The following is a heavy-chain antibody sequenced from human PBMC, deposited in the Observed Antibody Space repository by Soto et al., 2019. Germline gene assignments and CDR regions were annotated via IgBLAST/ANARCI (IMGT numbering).Heavy chain of an antibody. D-gene: IGHD2-15*01. J-gene: IGHJ4*02. V-gene: IGHV3-30-3*01. CDR2: ISYDGNNK. Sequence: QVQLVESGGGVVQPGRSLRLSCVASGFTFTSYAMHWVRQAPGKGLEWVAVISYDGNNKYYADSVKGRFTISRDNSKDTVYLQMNSLRAEDTGVYFCARDFSMAVVAPGYWGQGTLVTVSS. CDR3: ARDFSMAVVAPGY. CDR1: GFTFTSYA.